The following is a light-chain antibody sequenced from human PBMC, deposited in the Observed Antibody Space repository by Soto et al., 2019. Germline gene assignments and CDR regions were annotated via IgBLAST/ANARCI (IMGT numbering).Light chain of an antibody. V-gene: IGKV3-11*01. J-gene: IGKJ2*01. CDR1: QSVSRF. CDR3: QQRSDWPLYT. CDR2: DAS. Sequence: EVMLTQSPATLSLSPGERATLSCRASQSVSRFLAWYQHKPGQAPRLLISDASNRATGIPARFSGSGSGTEFTLTISSLEPEYFAVYYCQQRSDWPLYTFGQGTKLEMK.